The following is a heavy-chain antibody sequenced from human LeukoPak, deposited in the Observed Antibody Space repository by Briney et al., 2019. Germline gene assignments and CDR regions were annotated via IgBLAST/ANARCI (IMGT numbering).Heavy chain of an antibody. D-gene: IGHD1-7*01. J-gene: IGHJ5*02. CDR1: GYTFISYG. V-gene: IGHV1-18*01. CDR2: ISAYNGNT. Sequence: ASVKVSCKASGYTFISYGISWVRQAPGQGLEWMGWISAYNGNTNYAQKLQGRVTMTTDTSTSTAYMELRSLRSDDTAVYYCARDNWNYPYNWFDPWGQGTLVTVSS. CDR3: ARDNWNYPYNWFDP.